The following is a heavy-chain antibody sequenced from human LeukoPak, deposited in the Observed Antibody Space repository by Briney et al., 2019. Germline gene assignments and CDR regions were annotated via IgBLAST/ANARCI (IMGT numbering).Heavy chain of an antibody. CDR3: ARESSEWLVTFDF. V-gene: IGHV3-21*01. D-gene: IGHD6-19*01. CDR2: ISSSSTYI. CDR1: GFTFSSYP. J-gene: IGHJ4*02. Sequence: GGSLRLSCAASGFTFSSYPMNWVRRPPGKGLEWVSSISSSSTYIYCADSVKGRFTISRDSAKNSLYLQMNSLRAEDTAVYYCARESSEWLVTFDFWGQGTLVTVSS.